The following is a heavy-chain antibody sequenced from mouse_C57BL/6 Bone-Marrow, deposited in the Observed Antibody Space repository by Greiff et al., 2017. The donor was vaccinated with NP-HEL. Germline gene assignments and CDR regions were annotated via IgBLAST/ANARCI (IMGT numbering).Heavy chain of an antibody. J-gene: IGHJ1*03. CDR3: AREGGYDEWYFDV. CDR1: GYTFTSYW. V-gene: IGHV1-53*01. CDR2: INPSNGGT. Sequence: QVQLQQPGTELVKPGASVKLSCTASGYTFTSYWMHWVKQRPGQGLEWIGNINPSNGGTNYNEKFKSKATLTVDKSSSTAYMQLSSLTSEDSAVYYCAREGGYDEWYFDVWGTGTTVTVSS. D-gene: IGHD2-2*01.